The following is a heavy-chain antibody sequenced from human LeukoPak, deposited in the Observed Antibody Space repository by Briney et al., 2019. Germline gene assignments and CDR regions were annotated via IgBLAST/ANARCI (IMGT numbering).Heavy chain of an antibody. CDR2: INHSGST. V-gene: IGHV4-34*01. CDR3: ARDSYGSGMS. Sequence: PSETLSLTCAVYGGSFSGYYWSWIRQPPGKGLEWIGEINHSGSTNYNPSLKSRVTISVDTSKNQFSLKLSSVTAADTAVYYCARDSYGSGMSWGQGTLVTVSS. D-gene: IGHD3-10*01. CDR1: GGSFSGYY. J-gene: IGHJ5*02.